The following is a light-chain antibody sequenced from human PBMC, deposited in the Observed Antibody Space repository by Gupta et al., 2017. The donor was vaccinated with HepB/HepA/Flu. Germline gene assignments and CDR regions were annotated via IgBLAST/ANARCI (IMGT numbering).Light chain of an antibody. V-gene: IGKV1D-12*01. CDR3: QHANTFPFT. CDR1: QGTSTR. CDR2: AAS. Sequence: DTQMTQSPSSVSASVGDRVTITCRASQGTSTRLAWYQQKPGKAPKLLIYAASSLQSGVPSRFSGSGSGTDFTLTINNLQPEDFATYYCQHANTFPFTFGHGTKVDFK. J-gene: IGKJ3*01.